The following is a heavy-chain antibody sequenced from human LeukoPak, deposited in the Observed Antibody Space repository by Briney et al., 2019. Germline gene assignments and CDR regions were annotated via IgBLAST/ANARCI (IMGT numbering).Heavy chain of an antibody. V-gene: IGHV4-39*07. Sequence: SETLSLTYTVSGGSVSTSDYYWGWIRQSPVKGLEWIGDVFYTGKTNYNPSLRGRATISIDTSKNQFSLKLTYVTAADSAVYYCARVFDSWGQGTLVTVSS. CDR2: VFYTGKT. J-gene: IGHJ4*02. CDR3: ARVFDS. CDR1: GGSVSTSDYY.